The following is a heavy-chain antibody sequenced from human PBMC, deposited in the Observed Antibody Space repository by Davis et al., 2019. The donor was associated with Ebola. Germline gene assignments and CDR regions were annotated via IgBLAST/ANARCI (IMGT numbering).Heavy chain of an antibody. CDR1: GFTFSTYS. J-gene: IGHJ4*02. CDR2: ISSSSGTI. CDR3: SRGGSSTWTTFEY. D-gene: IGHD1-26*01. Sequence: GESLKISCAASGFTFSTYSMNWVRQAPGKGLEWVSYISSSSGTIYYADSVKGRFTISRDSAKNSLYLQMNSLRDEDTAVYYCSRGGSSTWTTFEYWGQGTLITVSS. V-gene: IGHV3-48*02.